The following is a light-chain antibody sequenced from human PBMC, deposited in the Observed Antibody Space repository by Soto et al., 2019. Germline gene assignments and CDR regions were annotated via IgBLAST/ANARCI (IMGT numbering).Light chain of an antibody. J-gene: IGKJ1*01. Sequence: DIQMTQSPSSLSASVLDRVTITCXASQSISSYLNWYQQKPGKAPKLLIYAASSLQSGVPSRFSGSGSGTDFTLTISSLQPEDFATYYCQQSYSTPRRTFGQGTKVDIK. CDR3: QQSYSTPRRT. V-gene: IGKV1-39*01. CDR2: AAS. CDR1: QSISSY.